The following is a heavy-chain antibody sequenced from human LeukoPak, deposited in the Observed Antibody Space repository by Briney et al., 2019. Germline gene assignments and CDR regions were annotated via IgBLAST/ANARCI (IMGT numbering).Heavy chain of an antibody. Sequence: ASVKVSCKASGYTFTSYGISWVRQAPGQGLEWMGWISAYNGNTNYAQKLQGRVTMTTPTSTRTAYRAPRSLRSHDTAPYYCTRDLVRGLWPSGYWAQGTLATVPS. CDR1: GYTFTSYG. V-gene: IGHV1-18*01. D-gene: IGHD3-10*01. CDR2: ISAYNGNT. CDR3: TRDLVRGLWPSGY. J-gene: IGHJ4*02.